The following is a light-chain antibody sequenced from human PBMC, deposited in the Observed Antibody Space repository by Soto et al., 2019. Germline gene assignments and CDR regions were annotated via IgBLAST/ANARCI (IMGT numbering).Light chain of an antibody. CDR1: QSVSSN. J-gene: IGKJ1*01. Sequence: EIVMTQSPATLSVSPGERATLSCRASQSVSSNLAWYQQKPGQAPRLLIYGASTRATGIPARFSGSGSGTEFTLTISRLQSEDFAVYYCQKYNNWPPATFGQGTKVDI. V-gene: IGKV3-15*01. CDR3: QKYNNWPPAT. CDR2: GAS.